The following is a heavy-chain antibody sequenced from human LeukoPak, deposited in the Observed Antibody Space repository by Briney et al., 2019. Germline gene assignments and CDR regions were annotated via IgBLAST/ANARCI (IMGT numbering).Heavy chain of an antibody. V-gene: IGHV1-2*02. CDR3: ARGGYNSGYYNFDY. J-gene: IGHJ4*02. CDR2: INPNSGGT. D-gene: IGHD6-25*01. CDR1: GYTFTDYY. Sequence: ASVKVSCKASGYTFTDYYLHWVRQAPGQGLEWMGWINPNSGGTNYAQTFQGRVTMTRDTSITTAYMELSRLRSDDTAVYYCARGGYNSGYYNFDYWGQGTLVTVSS.